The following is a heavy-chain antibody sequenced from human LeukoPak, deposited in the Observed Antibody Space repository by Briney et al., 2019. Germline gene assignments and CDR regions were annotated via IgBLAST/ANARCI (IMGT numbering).Heavy chain of an antibody. CDR1: GYTFTGCY. V-gene: IGHV1-2*02. J-gene: IGHJ4*02. D-gene: IGHD3-10*01. Sequence: ASVKVSCKASGYTFTGCYVHWVRQAPGQGLEWMGWINPNSGGTNYAQKFQGRVTMTRDTSISTAYMELSRLRSDDTAVYYCARARPHTSGDYWGQGTLVTVSS. CDR3: ARARPHTSGDY. CDR2: INPNSGGT.